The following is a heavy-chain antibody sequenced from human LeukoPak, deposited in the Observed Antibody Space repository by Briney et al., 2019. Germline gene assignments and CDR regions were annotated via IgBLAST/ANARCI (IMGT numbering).Heavy chain of an antibody. CDR3: ARLGYCSSTSCYKVGDY. V-gene: IGHV4-34*01. CDR2: INHSGST. J-gene: IGHJ4*02. Sequence: SETLSLTCAVYGGSFSGYYWSWIRQPPGKGLEWIGEINHSGSTNYNPSLKSRVTISVDTSKNQFSLKPSSVTAADTAVYYCARLGYCSSTSCYKVGDYWGQGTLVTVSS. D-gene: IGHD2-2*01. CDR1: GGSFSGYY.